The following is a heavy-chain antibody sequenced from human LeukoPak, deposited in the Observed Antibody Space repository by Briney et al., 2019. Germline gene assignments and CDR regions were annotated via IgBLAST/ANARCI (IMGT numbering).Heavy chain of an antibody. CDR3: EREDCGGGRCCSAY. D-gene: IGHD2-15*01. CDR2: IQYDGDFK. V-gene: IGHV3-30*02. CDR1: GFTFSTSG. Sequence: GGSLRLSCAASGFTFSTSGMHWVRQAPGKGLEWVTFIQYDGDFKYYADSVKGRFIVSRDNPKNTVYLQMNSLRADDTAVYYCEREDCGGGRCCSAYWGQGTLVTVAS. J-gene: IGHJ4*02.